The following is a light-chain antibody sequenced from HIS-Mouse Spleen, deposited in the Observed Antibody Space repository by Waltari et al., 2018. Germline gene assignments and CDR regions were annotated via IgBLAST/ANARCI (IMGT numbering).Light chain of an antibody. CDR1: SSNIGSNT. CDR3: GPV. V-gene: IGLV1-44*01. J-gene: IGLJ2*01. CDR2: SNN. Sequence: QSVLTQPPSASGTPGQRVTIPCSGSSSNIGSNTVNWYQQLPGTAPKLLIYSNNQRPSGVPDRFSGSKSGTSASLAISGLQSEDEADSLNGPVFGGGTKLTVL.